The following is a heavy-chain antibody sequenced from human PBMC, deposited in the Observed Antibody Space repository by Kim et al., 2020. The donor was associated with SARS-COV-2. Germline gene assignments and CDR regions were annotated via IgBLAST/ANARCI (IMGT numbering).Heavy chain of an antibody. Sequence: SETLSLTCTASGGSISSYYWSWIRQPPGKGLEWIGYIYYSGSTNYNPSLKSRVTISVDTSKNQFSLKLSSVTAADTAVYYCARDLGGPLWFGGNRYYYYGMDVWGQGTTVTVSS. J-gene: IGHJ6*02. CDR1: GGSISSYY. CDR2: IYYSGST. CDR3: ARDLGGPLWFGGNRYYYYGMDV. D-gene: IGHD3-10*01. V-gene: IGHV4-59*01.